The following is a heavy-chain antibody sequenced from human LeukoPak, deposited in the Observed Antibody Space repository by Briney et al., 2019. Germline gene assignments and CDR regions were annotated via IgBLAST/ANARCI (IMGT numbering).Heavy chain of an antibody. CDR3: AKYLSAVAFLDY. V-gene: IGHV3-53*01. D-gene: IGHD6-19*01. CDR1: GFTVSSNY. J-gene: IGHJ4*02. Sequence: GGSLRLSCAASGFTVSSNYMSWVRQAPGRGLEWVSVIYSGGSTYYADSVKGRFTISRDNSKNTLYLQMNSLRAEDTAVYYCAKYLSAVAFLDYWGQGTLVTVSS. CDR2: IYSGGST.